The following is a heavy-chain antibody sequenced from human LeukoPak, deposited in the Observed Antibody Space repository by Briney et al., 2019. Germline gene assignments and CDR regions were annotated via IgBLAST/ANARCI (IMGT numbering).Heavy chain of an antibody. CDR2: ISSSGSTI. V-gene: IGHV3-11*01. Sequence: GGSLRLSCAASGFTFSDYYMSWIRQAPGKGLEWVSYISSSGSTIYYADSVKGRFTISRDNAKNSLYLQMNSLRAEDTAVYYCARDVVHDYVWGSYRYILYWGQGTLVTVSS. CDR1: GFTFSDYY. D-gene: IGHD3-16*02. J-gene: IGHJ4*02. CDR3: ARDVVHDYVWGSYRYILY.